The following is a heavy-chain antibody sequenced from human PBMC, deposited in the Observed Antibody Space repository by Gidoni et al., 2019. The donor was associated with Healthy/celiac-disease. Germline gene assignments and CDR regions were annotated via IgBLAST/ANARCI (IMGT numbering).Heavy chain of an antibody. CDR1: GFTVSSNY. CDR2: IYSGGST. CDR3: ARGGHYYDSSFDY. J-gene: IGHJ4*02. V-gene: IGHV3-53*02. Sequence: EVQLVETGGGLIQPGGSLRLSCAASGFTVSSNYMSWVRQAPGKGLEWVSVIYSGGSTYYADSVKGRFTISRDNSKNTLYLQMNSLRAEDTAVYYCARGGHYYDSSFDYWGQGTLVTVSS. D-gene: IGHD3-22*01.